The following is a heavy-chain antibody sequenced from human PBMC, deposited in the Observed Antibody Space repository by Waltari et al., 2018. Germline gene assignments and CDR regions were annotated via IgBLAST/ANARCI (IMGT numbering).Heavy chain of an antibody. Sequence: EVQLLESGGGLVQPGGSLRLSCAASGFTFGNYDMSGVRQAPGKGLEWVSSIRGRGSKKANGDAVKGRFTISRDNSRNTLFLVMNSLRAGDTAVYYCARDAGAGYYYFDLWGQGTLVTVSS. J-gene: IGHJ4*02. V-gene: IGHV3-23*01. CDR3: ARDAGAGYYYFDL. CDR2: IRGRGSKK. CDR1: GFTFGNYD. D-gene: IGHD1-26*01.